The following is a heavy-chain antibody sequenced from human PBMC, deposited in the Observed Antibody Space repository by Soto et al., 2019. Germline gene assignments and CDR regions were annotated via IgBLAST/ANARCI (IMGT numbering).Heavy chain of an antibody. D-gene: IGHD6-19*01. CDR1: GYTFANYA. CDR3: ARGIWERSSGWYYFDS. V-gene: IGHV1-3*01. J-gene: IGHJ4*02. CDR2: VNAGNGHT. Sequence: QVQLVQSGADVQKPGASVRVSCKASGYTFANYAVNWVRQAPGQSLEWMGWVNAGNGHTKYSEKLQGRVTITRDASANTAYMELSSLRSEDTALYFCARGIWERSSGWYYFDSWGQGTRVTVSS.